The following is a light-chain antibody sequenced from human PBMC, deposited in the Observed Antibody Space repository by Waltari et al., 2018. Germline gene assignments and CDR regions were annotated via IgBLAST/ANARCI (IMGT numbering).Light chain of an antibody. V-gene: IGKV1-5*03. CDR3: QQYFSYSA. CDR2: KAS. CDR1: QSISSW. J-gene: IGKJ1*01. Sequence: DIQMTQSPSTLSAFVGDRVTITCRASQSISSWLAWYQQKPGKAPKLLIYKASNLQSGVPSRFSGSGSGTEFTLTISSLQPDDCATYYCQQYFSYSAFGQGTKVELK.